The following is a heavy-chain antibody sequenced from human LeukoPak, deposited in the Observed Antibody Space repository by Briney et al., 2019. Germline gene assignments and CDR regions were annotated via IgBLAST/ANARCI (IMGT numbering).Heavy chain of an antibody. CDR3: ARDGGCFSYNMDV. D-gene: IGHD1-26*01. V-gene: IGHV1-46*01. J-gene: IGHJ6*02. Sequence: ASVKVSCTASGYTFTSYYMHWVRQAPGQGLEWMGVLKLYDGSISHAQKFQGRVTMASDTSTSTVYMELSSLRSEDTAIYFCARDGGCFSYNMDVWGQGTTVTVSS. CDR2: LKLYDGSI. CDR1: GYTFTSYY.